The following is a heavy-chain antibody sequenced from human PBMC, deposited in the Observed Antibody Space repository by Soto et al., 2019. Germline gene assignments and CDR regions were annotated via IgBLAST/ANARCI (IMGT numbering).Heavy chain of an antibody. Sequence: SEPLSLTFTFYGCAISSYYWSWIRQPAGKGLEWIGRIYISGSTNYNPSLKSRVTMSVDTSKNQFSLKLSSVTAADTAVYYCASVQHGWGQGTLVTV. CDR3: ASVQHG. CDR1: GCAISSYY. V-gene: IGHV4-4*07. J-gene: IGHJ4*02. CDR2: IYISGST.